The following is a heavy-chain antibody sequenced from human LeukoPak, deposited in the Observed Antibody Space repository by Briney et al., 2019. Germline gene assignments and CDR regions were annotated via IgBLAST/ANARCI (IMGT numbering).Heavy chain of an antibody. CDR1: GLTFSSYS. D-gene: IGHD5-18*01. V-gene: IGHV3-21*04. Sequence: GGSLRLSCAASGLTFSSYSMNWVRQAPGKGLEWVSSISSSSSYTYYADSVKGRFTISRHNSKNTLYLQMNSLRAEDTAVYYCARVRDTAMVTPNWFDPWGQGTLVTVSS. CDR3: ARVRDTAMVTPNWFDP. CDR2: ISSSSSYT. J-gene: IGHJ5*02.